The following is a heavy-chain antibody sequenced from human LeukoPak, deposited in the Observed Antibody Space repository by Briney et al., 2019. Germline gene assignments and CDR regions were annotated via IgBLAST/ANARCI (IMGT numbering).Heavy chain of an antibody. D-gene: IGHD6-13*01. V-gene: IGHV3-48*01. CDR2: ISSSSNTI. J-gene: IGHJ4*02. Sequence: GGSLRLSCAASGFTFSSHSMNWVRQAPGKGLEWVSYISSSSNTIYYADSVKGRFTISRDNAKNSLYLQMNSLRAEDTAVYYCARDKQLEDYFDYWGQGTLVTVSS. CDR1: GFTFSSHS. CDR3: ARDKQLEDYFDY.